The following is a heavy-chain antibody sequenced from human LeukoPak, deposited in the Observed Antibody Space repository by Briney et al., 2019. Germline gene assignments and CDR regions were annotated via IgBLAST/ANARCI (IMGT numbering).Heavy chain of an antibody. CDR2: INPNSGGT. V-gene: IGHV1-2*06. Sequence: ASVKVSCKASGYTFTGYYMHWVRQAPGQGLEWMGRINPNSGGTNYAQKFQGRVTMTRDTSISTAYMELSRLRSDDTAVYYCARQGGYDFWSDYYENWFDPWGQGTLVTVSS. D-gene: IGHD3-3*01. J-gene: IGHJ5*02. CDR1: GYTFTGYY. CDR3: ARQGGYDFWSDYYENWFDP.